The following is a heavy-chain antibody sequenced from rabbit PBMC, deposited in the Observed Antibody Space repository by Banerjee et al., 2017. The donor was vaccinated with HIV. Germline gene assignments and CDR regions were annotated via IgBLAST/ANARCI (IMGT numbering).Heavy chain of an antibody. CDR1: GFDFNGYF. V-gene: IGHV1S47*01. Sequence: QEQLVESGGGLVQPGGSLKLSCKASGFDFNGYFMGWVRQAPGKGLEWIAYIDPLFHNTYYASWVNGRFTISRSTSLTTVTLQMTSLTAADTATYFCARGGAGSSYYTTYFNLWGQGTLVTVS. J-gene: IGHJ4*01. D-gene: IGHD8-1*01. CDR3: ARGGAGSSYYTTYFNL. CDR2: IDPLFHNT.